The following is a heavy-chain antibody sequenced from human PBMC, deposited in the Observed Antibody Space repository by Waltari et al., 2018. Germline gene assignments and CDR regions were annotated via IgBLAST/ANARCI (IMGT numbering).Heavy chain of an antibody. CDR2: INPNSGGT. CDR1: GYTFTGYY. D-gene: IGHD1-1*01. Sequence: QVQLVQSGAEVKEPGASVTVSCKASGYTFTGYYLPWVRQAPGQGLEWMGWINPNSGGTNYAQKFQGRVTMTRDTSISTAYMELSRLRSDDTAVYYCARTLAGPITFDYWGQGTLVTVSS. J-gene: IGHJ4*02. CDR3: ARTLAGPITFDY. V-gene: IGHV1-2*02.